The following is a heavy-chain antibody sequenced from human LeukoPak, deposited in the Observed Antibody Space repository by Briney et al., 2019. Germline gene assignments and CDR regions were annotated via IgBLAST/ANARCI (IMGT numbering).Heavy chain of an antibody. J-gene: IGHJ4*02. CDR3: VRHYLTSGSFGFEN. D-gene: IGHD3-22*01. CDR2: IYPGGSDT. V-gene: IGHV5-51*01. Sequence: LGESLKISCKASGYTFTNYWIGWVRQMPGKGLEWVAIIYPGGSDTRYSPSFKGQVTVSAAKSITTAYLQWNSLKASDTAMYYCVRHYLTSGSFGFENWGEGTLVTVSS. CDR1: GYTFTNYW.